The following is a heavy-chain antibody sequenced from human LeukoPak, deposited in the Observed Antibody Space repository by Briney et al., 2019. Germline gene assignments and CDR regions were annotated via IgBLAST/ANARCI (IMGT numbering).Heavy chain of an antibody. Sequence: GSLRLSCSASGFTFSSYAMSWVRQAPGKGLEWVSASSGSGGNTYYADSVKGRCTISRENSKNTLYLQMNSLRAEDPAVYYCARDLGQADYWGQGTLLTVSS. CDR2: SSGSGGNT. CDR1: GFTFSSYA. J-gene: IGHJ4*02. V-gene: IGHV3-23*01. CDR3: ARDLGQADY.